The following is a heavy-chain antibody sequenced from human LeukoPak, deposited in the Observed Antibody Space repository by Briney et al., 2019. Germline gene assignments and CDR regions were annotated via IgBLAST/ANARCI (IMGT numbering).Heavy chain of an antibody. CDR2: VYYSGAT. V-gene: IGHV4-59*08. CDR3: ARHDPVGHYQHGMDV. CDR1: GGSISGYF. D-gene: IGHD1-26*01. Sequence: SETLSLTCTVSGGSISGYFWSCIRQPPGKGLVFIGYVYYSGATLYSPSLKSRVTMSVDTSKNQFSLKLSSVTAADTAVYYCARHDPVGHYQHGMDVWGQGTTVIVSS. J-gene: IGHJ6*02.